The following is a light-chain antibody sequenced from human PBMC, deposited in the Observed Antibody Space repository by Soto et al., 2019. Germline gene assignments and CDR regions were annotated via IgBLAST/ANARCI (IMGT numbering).Light chain of an antibody. CDR2: GAT. Sequence: EIVLTQSPGTLSLSPGERATLSCRASQSVSSNYLAWYQQRPGQAPRLLIFGATSRATGIPARFSGSGSGTDFTLTISSLEPEDFAVYYCQQRTNWPLSITFGQGTRLEIK. CDR1: QSVSSNY. J-gene: IGKJ5*01. CDR3: QQRTNWPLSIT. V-gene: IGKV3D-20*02.